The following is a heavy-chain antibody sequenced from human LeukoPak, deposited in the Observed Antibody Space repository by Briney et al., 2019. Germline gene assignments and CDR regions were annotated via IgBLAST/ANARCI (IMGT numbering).Heavy chain of an antibody. CDR1: GFTFSSCG. CDR3: ARGRDGYNWIDY. J-gene: IGHJ4*02. V-gene: IGHV3-33*01. Sequence: SLRLSCAASGFTFSSCGMHWVRQAPGKGLEWVAVIWYDGTNKYYADSVKGRFTISRDNSKNTLYLQMNSLRAEDTAVYYCARGRDGYNWIDYWGQGTLVTVSS. D-gene: IGHD5-24*01. CDR2: IWYDGTNK.